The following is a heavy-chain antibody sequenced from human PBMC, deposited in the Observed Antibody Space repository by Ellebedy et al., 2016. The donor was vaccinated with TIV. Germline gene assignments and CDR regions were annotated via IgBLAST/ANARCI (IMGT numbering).Heavy chain of an antibody. J-gene: IGHJ4*02. D-gene: IGHD6-19*01. Sequence: ETLSLTCTVSGGSISSSSYYWGWIRQPPGKGLEWVANINQDGSERHYVDSVKGRFAISRDNAKNSLYLQMNSLGDEDTAVYYCARDQWLGRAYYFDCWGQGTLVTVSS. CDR1: GGSISSSSYY. V-gene: IGHV3-7*01. CDR2: INQDGSER. CDR3: ARDQWLGRAYYFDC.